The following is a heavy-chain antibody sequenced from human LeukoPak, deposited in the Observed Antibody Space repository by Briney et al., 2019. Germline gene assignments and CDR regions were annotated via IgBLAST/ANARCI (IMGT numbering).Heavy chain of an antibody. CDR2: ISAYNDNT. V-gene: IGHV1-18*01. CDR1: GYTFSSYG. J-gene: IGHJ4*02. Sequence: ASVKVSCKASGYTFSSYGISWVRQAPGQGLEWMGWISAYNDNTDYAQNLRGRLIMTTDTSTSTAYMELRSLRSDDTAVYYCARDSVDGSGTYYNDSPDYWGQGTLVTVSS. D-gene: IGHD3-10*01. CDR3: ARDSVDGSGTYYNDSPDY.